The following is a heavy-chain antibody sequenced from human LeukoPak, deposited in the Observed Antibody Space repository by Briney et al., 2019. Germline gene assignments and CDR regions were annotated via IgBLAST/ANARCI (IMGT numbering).Heavy chain of an antibody. CDR2: INHSGST. D-gene: IGHD4-11*01. CDR3: ARLSTVTTSFDY. Sequence: PSETLSLTCAVYGGSFSGYYWSWIRQPPGKGLEWIGEINHSGSTNYNPSLKSRVTISVDTSKNQFSLKLSSVTAADTAGYYCARLSTVTTSFDYWGQGTLVTVSS. CDR1: GGSFSGYY. V-gene: IGHV4-34*01. J-gene: IGHJ4*02.